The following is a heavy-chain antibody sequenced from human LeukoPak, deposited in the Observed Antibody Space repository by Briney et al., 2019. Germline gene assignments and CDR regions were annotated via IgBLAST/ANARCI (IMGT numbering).Heavy chain of an antibody. CDR1: GFTLTSYW. V-gene: IGHV3-7*01. D-gene: IGHD2-15*01. Sequence: GGSLRLSCAASGFTLTSYWMTWLRQAPGKGLEWVANIKQDGSEKYYVDSLKGRFTISRDNAKNSLYLQMNSLRAEDTAVYYCARVRGYCSGGSCFPFDSWGQGTLVTVSS. CDR2: IKQDGSEK. CDR3: ARVRGYCSGGSCFPFDS. J-gene: IGHJ4*02.